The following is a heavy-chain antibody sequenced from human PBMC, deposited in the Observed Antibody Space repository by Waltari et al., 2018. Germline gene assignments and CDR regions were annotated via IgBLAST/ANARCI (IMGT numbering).Heavy chain of an antibody. D-gene: IGHD5-12*01. V-gene: IGHV3-7*04. Sequence: EVTLFESGGAFVQPGGSLRLSCIASCFSFCSCCLRWLRQAPGKGLEWLANRCQGGTDKYYLDSREGRFTISRDNAKSSLYLQMDSLTADDTAFYYCARAPLATIVGNYFDSWGQGALVTVS. J-gene: IGHJ4*02. CDR2: RCQGGTDK. CDR3: ARAPLATIVGNYFDS. CDR1: CFSFCSCC.